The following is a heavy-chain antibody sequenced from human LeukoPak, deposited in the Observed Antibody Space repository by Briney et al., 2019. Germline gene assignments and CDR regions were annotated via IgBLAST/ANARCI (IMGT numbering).Heavy chain of an antibody. V-gene: IGHV3-21*01. CDR1: GFTFSSYA. CDR2: ISSSSSYI. D-gene: IGHD3-3*02. CDR3: ARDISRFDP. J-gene: IGHJ5*02. Sequence: GGSLRLSCAASGFTFSSYAMSWVRQAPGKGLEWVSSISSSSSYIYYADSVKGRFTISRDNAKNSLYLQMNSLRAEDTAVYYCARDISRFDPWGQGTLVTVSS.